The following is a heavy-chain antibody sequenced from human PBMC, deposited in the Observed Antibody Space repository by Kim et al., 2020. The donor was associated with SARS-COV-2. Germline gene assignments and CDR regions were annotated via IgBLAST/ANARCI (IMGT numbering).Heavy chain of an antibody. V-gene: IGHV3-7*03. CDR3: ARDLKADWFGELLGYYSGMDV. CDR1: GFTFSSYW. D-gene: IGHD3-10*01. Sequence: GGSLRLSCAASGFTFSSYWMSWVRQAPGKGLEWVANIKQDGSEKYYVDSVKGRFTISRDNAKNSLYLQMNSMRAEDTALYYCARDLKADWFGELLGYYSGMDVWGQGTTVTVSS. J-gene: IGHJ6*02. CDR2: IKQDGSEK.